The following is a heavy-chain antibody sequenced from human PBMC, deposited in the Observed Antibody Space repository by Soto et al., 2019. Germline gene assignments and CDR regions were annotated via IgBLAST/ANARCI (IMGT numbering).Heavy chain of an antibody. V-gene: IGHV3-7*01. J-gene: IGHJ4*02. D-gene: IGHD3-3*01. Sequence: EAQLVESGGGLVQPGGSPRLSCEASGFMFGVYWMSWVRQAPGKGLEWVASINDDGSERNYVDSVKGRFTISRDTPNNLLFLQMNSLRDEDTAVYYCAREFYGYYTYGPGDYWGQGTLVAVSS. CDR2: INDDGSER. CDR1: GFMFGVYW. CDR3: AREFYGYYTYGPGDY.